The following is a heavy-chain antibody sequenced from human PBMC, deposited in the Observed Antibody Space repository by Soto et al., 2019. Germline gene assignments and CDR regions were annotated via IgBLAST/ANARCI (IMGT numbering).Heavy chain of an antibody. V-gene: IGHV4-34*01. CDR3: ARARIQLWLFGFDY. CDR2: INHSGST. D-gene: IGHD5-18*01. J-gene: IGHJ4*01. Sequence: ETLSLTCAVYGGSFSGYYWSWIRQPPGKGLEWIGEINHSGSTNYNPSLKSRVTISVDTSKNQFSLKLSSVTAADTAVYYCARARIQLWLFGFDYWGQGTLVTVSS. CDR1: GGSFSGYY.